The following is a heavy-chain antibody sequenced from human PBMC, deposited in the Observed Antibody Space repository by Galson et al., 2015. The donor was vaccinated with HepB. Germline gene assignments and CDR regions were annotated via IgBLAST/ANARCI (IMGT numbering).Heavy chain of an antibody. CDR2: IYSGGST. CDR1: GFTVSSSY. V-gene: IGHV3-66*02. CDR3: ARGLATVTMSG. D-gene: IGHD4-17*01. J-gene: IGHJ4*02. Sequence: SLRLSCAASGFTVSSSYMSWVRQAPGKGLEWVSVIYSGGSTYYADSVKGRFTISRDNSKNTLYLQMNSLRAEDTAVYYCARGLATVTMSGWGQGTLVTVSS.